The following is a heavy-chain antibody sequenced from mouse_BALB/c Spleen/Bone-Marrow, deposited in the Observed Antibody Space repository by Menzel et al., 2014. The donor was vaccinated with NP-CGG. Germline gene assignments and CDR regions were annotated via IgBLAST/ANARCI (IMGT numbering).Heavy chain of an antibody. CDR1: GFGFSRYW. CDR3: ARNAYYAMDY. Sequence: EVKLMESGGGLVQPGGSLKLSCAASGFGFSRYWMSWVRQAPGKGLEWIGEINPDSSTINYTPSLKDKFIISRDNAKNTLYLQMSKVRSEDTALYYCARNAYYAMDYWGQGTSVTVSS. CDR2: INPDSSTI. V-gene: IGHV4-1*02. J-gene: IGHJ4*01.